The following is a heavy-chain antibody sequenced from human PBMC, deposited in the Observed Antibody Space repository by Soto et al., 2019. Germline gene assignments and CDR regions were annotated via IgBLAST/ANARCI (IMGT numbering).Heavy chain of an antibody. V-gene: IGHV4-30-2*01. CDR1: GGSISSGGYS. J-gene: IGHJ2*01. CDR3: AREGGGGSPVWYFNV. D-gene: IGHD2-15*01. CDR2: IFHSGST. Sequence: SETLSLTCAVSGGSISSGGYSWSWLRQPPGKGLEWIGYIFHSGSTYYNPSLKSRVTISVDGSKSHFSLELSSVTAADTAVYYCAREGGGGSPVWYFNVWGRGTLVTVSS.